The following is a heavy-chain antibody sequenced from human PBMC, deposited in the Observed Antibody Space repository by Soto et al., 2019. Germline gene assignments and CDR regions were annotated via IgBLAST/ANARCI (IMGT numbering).Heavy chain of an antibody. CDR1: GFTFSSYE. CDR3: ARDRGGYFAS. D-gene: IGHD3-10*01. Sequence: EVQLVESGGGLVQPGGSLRLSCAASGFTFSSYEMNWVRQAPGKGLEWVSYISSSGSTIYYADSVKGRFTISRDNAKNSRYRQRNGLRAEDPAVYYCARDRGGYFASWGQGPLVPVSS. J-gene: IGHJ4*02. CDR2: ISSSGSTI. V-gene: IGHV3-48*03.